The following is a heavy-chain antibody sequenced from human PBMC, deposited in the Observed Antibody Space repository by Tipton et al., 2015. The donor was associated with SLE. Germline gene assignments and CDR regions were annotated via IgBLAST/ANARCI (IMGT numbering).Heavy chain of an antibody. CDR2: INHGGST. V-gene: IGHV4-34*01. J-gene: IGHJ4*02. CDR3: ARLDDSSGFDY. D-gene: IGHD3-22*01. Sequence: TLSLTCAVYGGSFSGYYWSWIRQPPGKGLEWIGEINHGGSTNYNPSLKSRVTISVDTSKNQFSLKLSSVTAADTAVYYCARLDDSSGFDYWGQGTLITVSS. CDR1: GGSFSGYY.